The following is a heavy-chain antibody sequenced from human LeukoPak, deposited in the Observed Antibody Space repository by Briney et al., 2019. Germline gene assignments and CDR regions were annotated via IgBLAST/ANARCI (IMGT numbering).Heavy chain of an antibody. D-gene: IGHD3-10*01. CDR2: ISSIGGST. CDR1: GFTFSTYA. Sequence: GGSLRLSCAASGFTFSTYAMTWVRQAPGKGLEWVSGISSIGGSTYYADSVKGRFTISRDNSKNTLYLQMNSLRAEDTAVYYCAKDRRAGSYDYWGQGTLVTVS. CDR3: AKDRRAGSYDY. V-gene: IGHV3-23*01. J-gene: IGHJ4*02.